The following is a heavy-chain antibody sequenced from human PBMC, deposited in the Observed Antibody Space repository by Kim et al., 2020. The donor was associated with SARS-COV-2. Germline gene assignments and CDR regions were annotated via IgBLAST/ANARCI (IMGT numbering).Heavy chain of an antibody. CDR3: ARAMEPPGYSSSWYYYYGMDV. CDR1: GYTFTGYY. V-gene: IGHV1-2*06. J-gene: IGHJ6*02. CDR2: INPNSGGT. D-gene: IGHD6-13*01. Sequence: ASVKVSCKASGYTFTGYYMHWVRQAPGQGLEWMGRINPNSGGTNYAQKFQGRVTMTRDTSISTAYMELSRLRSDDTAVYYCARAMEPPGYSSSWYYYYGMDVWGQGTTVTVSS.